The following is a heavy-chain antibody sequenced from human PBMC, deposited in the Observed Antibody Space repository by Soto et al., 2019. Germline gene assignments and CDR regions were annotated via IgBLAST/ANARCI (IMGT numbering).Heavy chain of an antibody. CDR3: ARGWGYDSTDYYYAY. CDR2: IIPIFGTA. J-gene: IGHJ4*02. Sequence: QVQLVQSGAEVRKPGSSVRVSCTASGGSFNRHTISWVRQAPGHGLEWMGGIIPIFGTANHAQKFQGRVTIIADESTSTVYMELSSLRSDDTAIYYCARGWGYDSTDYYYAYWGQGTLVIVSS. D-gene: IGHD3-22*01. V-gene: IGHV1-69*01. CDR1: GGSFNRHT.